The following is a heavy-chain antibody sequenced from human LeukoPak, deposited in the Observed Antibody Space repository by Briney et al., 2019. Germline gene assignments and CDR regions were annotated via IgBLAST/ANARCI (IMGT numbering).Heavy chain of an antibody. Sequence: GGSLRLSCAASGFTFDDYAMHWVRQAPGKGLEWVSGISWNSGSIGYADSVKGRFTISRDNAKNSLYLQMNSLRAEDTALYYCAKVRGSGARGGSFDYWGQGTLVTVSS. CDR2: ISWNSGSI. D-gene: IGHD3-10*01. CDR3: AKVRGSGARGGSFDY. CDR1: GFTFDDYA. J-gene: IGHJ4*02. V-gene: IGHV3-9*01.